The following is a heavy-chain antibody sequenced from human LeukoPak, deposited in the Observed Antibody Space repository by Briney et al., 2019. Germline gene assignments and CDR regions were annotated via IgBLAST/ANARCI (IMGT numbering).Heavy chain of an antibody. Sequence: GGSLRPSCAASGFTLSEYGMHWVRQAPGKGLEWVSFIRYDGNKKYYIDSVKGRFTISRDNSENTVSLQMSSVRVEDTAVYYCARNSGWFDSSGYYFHFWGQGTLVTVSS. CDR1: GFTLSEYG. V-gene: IGHV3-30*02. CDR3: ARNSGWFDSSGYYFHF. J-gene: IGHJ4*02. CDR2: IRYDGNKK. D-gene: IGHD6-19*01.